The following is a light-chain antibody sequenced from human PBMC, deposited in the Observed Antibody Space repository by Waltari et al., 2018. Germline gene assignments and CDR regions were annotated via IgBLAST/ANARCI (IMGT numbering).Light chain of an antibody. CDR3: QEEGGSPGYS. CDR1: PNISSYS. Sequence: EIVLTQSPATLSLSPGARATLSCRASPNISSYSLPWYQQKPGQAPRLLIHGAATRATGLPGRSSGAGSGTDFSLTITRMGPEDAEVYYWQEEGGSPGYSFGQGTKVEIK. V-gene: IGKV3-20*01. CDR2: GAA. J-gene: IGKJ2*03.